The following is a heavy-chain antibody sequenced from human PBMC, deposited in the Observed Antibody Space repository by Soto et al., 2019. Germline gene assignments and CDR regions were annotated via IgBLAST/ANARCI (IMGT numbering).Heavy chain of an antibody. J-gene: IGHJ6*02. D-gene: IGHD6-19*01. Sequence: ASVKVSCKASGYTFTSYGISCVRPAPGQGLEWMGWISAYNGNTNYAQKLQGRVTMTTDTSTSTAYMELRSLRSDDTAVYYCARDHDIAVAGTGRYYGMDVWGQGTTVTVSS. CDR1: GYTFTSYG. V-gene: IGHV1-18*01. CDR2: ISAYNGNT. CDR3: ARDHDIAVAGTGRYYGMDV.